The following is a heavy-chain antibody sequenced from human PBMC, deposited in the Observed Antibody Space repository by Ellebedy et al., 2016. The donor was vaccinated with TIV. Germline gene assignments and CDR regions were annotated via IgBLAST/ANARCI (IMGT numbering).Heavy chain of an antibody. CDR3: ARGLNGWYYY. D-gene: IGHD6-19*01. V-gene: IGHV1-2*02. CDR2: INGNSGDT. J-gene: IGHJ4*02. Sequence: AASVQVSCKASGYRFTGYYMHWVRQVPGQGLEWMGWINGNSGDTNYVQKFQGRVTMTRDTSITTAYMELTRLRPDDTAVYFCARGLNGWYYYWGQGTLVTVSS. CDR1: GYRFTGYY.